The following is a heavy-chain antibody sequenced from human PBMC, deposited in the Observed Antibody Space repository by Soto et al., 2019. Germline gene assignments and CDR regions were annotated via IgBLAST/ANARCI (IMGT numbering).Heavy chain of an antibody. CDR3: ARDNGYSYGYNLDH. J-gene: IGHJ4*02. V-gene: IGHV4-59*01. D-gene: IGHD5-18*01. Sequence: QVQLQESGPGLVKPSETLSLTCTVSGGSISSYYWSWIRQPPGKGLEWIGYIYYSGSTNYNPSLKSRVTISVDTSKNQFSLKLTSVTAADTAVYYWARDNGYSYGYNLDHWGQGTLVTVSS. CDR2: IYYSGST. CDR1: GGSISSYY.